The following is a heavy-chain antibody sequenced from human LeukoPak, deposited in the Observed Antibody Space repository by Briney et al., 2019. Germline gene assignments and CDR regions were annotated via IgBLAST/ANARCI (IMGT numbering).Heavy chain of an antibody. V-gene: IGHV4-59*08. J-gene: IGHJ5*02. D-gene: IGHD3-16*02. CDR3: ARHASAGTYRNFFDV. CDR2: IFYSGGT. Sequence: SETLSLTCTVSGDSMTGYYWSWIRQSPGEGLDWIGYIFYSGGTKYNRSLKSRVSVSVDTSKKQFSLRLRSVTAADTAVYYCARHASAGTYRNFFDVWGPGALVTVSS. CDR1: GDSMTGYY.